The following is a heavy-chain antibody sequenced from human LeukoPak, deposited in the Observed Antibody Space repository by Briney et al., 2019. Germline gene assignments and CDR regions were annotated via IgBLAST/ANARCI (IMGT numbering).Heavy chain of an antibody. V-gene: IGHV3-48*03. CDR2: ISSSGSTI. D-gene: IGHD1-7*01. CDR3: ARDPSDFLGNYFDP. J-gene: IGHJ5*02. CDR1: GFTFSTYE. Sequence: GGSLRLSCAASGFTFSTYEMNWVRQAPGKGLEWVSYISSSGSTIYYADPVKGRFTISRDNAKNSLYLQMNSLRAEDTAVYYCARDPSDFLGNYFDPWGQGTLVTVSS.